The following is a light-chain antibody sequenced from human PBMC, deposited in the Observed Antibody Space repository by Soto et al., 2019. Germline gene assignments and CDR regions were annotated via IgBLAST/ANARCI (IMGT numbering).Light chain of an antibody. CDR2: GAS. CDR3: QQYHNWPPYT. V-gene: IGKV3-15*01. CDR1: QTVSSN. J-gene: IGKJ2*01. Sequence: EIVMTQSPATLSVSPGERATLSCRASQTVSSNLGWYQQKPGQAPRLLIYGASTRATGIPARFSGSGSGTDFTLTISSIQSDDSAVYYCQQYHNWPPYTFGQGTKLEIK.